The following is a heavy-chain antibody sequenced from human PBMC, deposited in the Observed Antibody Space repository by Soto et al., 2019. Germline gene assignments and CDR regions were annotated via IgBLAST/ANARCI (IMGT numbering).Heavy chain of an antibody. CDR3: VLRSDPYYFDY. CDR2: VYGSDDK. Sequence: QITLQESGPTLVKPTQTLTLTCTFSGFSLTTSALAVGWIRQPPGKALEWLAIVYGSDDKFYSPSLKSRLTVTKDNSKKQVVLTLTDMDPVDTATYFCVLRSDPYYFDYWGQGTLVTVSS. J-gene: IGHJ4*02. CDR1: GFSLTTSALA. V-gene: IGHV2-5*01.